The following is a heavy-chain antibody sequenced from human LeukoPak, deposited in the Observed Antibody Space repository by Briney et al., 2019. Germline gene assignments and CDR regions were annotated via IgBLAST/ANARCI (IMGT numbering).Heavy chain of an antibody. Sequence: GGSLSLSCAASGFTLSSYWMHWVRQAPGKGLVWVSRISTDGSSTSYADSVKGRFTISRDNAKNTLYLQMNSLRAEDTAVYYCARVRLPTYGYWGQGTLVTVSS. J-gene: IGHJ1*01. CDR1: GFTLSSYW. D-gene: IGHD4-11*01. V-gene: IGHV3-74*01. CDR2: ISTDGSST. CDR3: ARVRLPTYGY.